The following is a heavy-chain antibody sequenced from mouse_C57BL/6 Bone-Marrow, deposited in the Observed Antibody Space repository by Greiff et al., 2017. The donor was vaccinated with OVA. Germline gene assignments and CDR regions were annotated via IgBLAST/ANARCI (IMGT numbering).Heavy chain of an antibody. J-gene: IGHJ4*01. CDR1: GFTFSSYA. CDR2: ISAGGSYT. D-gene: IGHD1-1*01. CDR3: ASYGSSLYYYAMDD. Sequence: EVQGVESGGGLVKPGGSLKLSCAASGFTFSSYAMSWVRQTPEKRLEWVAIISAGGSYTYYTDNVKGRFTISRDNAKNNRYLQMSHLKSEDTAMYYCASYGSSLYYYAMDDWGQGTSVTVSS. V-gene: IGHV5-4*01.